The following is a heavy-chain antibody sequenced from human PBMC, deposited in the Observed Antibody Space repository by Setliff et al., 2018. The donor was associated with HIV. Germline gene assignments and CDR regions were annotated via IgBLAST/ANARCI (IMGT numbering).Heavy chain of an antibody. CDR3: ARGIDNFWSGYVR. Sequence: SETLSLTCTVSGGSISSHYWSWIRLPPGKGLEWIGTIYYNGNTNYNPSLKSRVTILVDTSKNLFSLKLSSVTPADTAVYYCARGIDNFWSGYVRWGQGTRVTVS. CDR1: GGSISSHY. V-gene: IGHV4-59*11. CDR2: IYYNGNT. J-gene: IGHJ4*02. D-gene: IGHD3-3*01.